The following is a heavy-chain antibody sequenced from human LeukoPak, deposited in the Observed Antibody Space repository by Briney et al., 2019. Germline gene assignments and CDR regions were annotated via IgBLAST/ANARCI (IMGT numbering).Heavy chain of an antibody. D-gene: IGHD5-18*01. CDR1: GYTFTGYY. CDR2: INPNSGGT. J-gene: IGHJ5*02. Sequence: GASVKVSCKASGYTFTGYYMHWVRQAPGQGLEWMGWINPNSGGTNYAQKFQGRVTMTRDTSISTAYMELSRLRSDGTAVYYCARSSPDMGWFDPWGQGTLVTVSS. CDR3: ARSSPDMGWFDP. V-gene: IGHV1-2*02.